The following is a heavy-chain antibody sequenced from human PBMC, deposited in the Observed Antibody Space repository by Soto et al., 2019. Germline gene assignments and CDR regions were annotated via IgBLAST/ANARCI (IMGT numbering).Heavy chain of an antibody. Sequence: PSETLSLTCTVSGGTISSSSYYWGWIRQPPGKGLEWIGSIYYSGSTYYNPSLKSRVTISVDTSKNQFSLKLSSVTAADTAVYYCATLRITIFGVVITVDYWGQGTLVTVSS. CDR3: ATLRITIFGVVITVDY. CDR2: IYYSGST. CDR1: GGTISSSSYY. D-gene: IGHD3-3*01. J-gene: IGHJ4*02. V-gene: IGHV4-39*01.